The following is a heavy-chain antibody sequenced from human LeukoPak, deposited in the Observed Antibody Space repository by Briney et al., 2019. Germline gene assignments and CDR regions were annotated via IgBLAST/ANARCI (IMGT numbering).Heavy chain of an antibody. CDR2: TYHRSKWYN. V-gene: IGHV6-1*01. D-gene: IGHD2-8*02. CDR3: ARTKFTGELYYFDY. Sequence: SQTLSLTCAISGDSVSSNSVAWNWIRQSPSRGLEWLGRTYHRSKWYNDYAVSVKSRITINPDTSKNQFSLQLNSVTPEDTAAYYCARTKFTGELYYFDYWDQGTLVTVSS. J-gene: IGHJ4*02. CDR1: GDSVSSNSVA.